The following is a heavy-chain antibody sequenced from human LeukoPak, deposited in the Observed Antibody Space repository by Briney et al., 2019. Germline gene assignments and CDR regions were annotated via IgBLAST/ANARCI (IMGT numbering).Heavy chain of an antibody. Sequence: GGSLRLSCAASGFIFSDYGMHWVRQAPGKGLEWVAFIRYDGNSQFYADSVKGRFTISRDNGMNTLYLQMNSLGVEDTAVYYCAKDQAGAWGQGTRVTVSS. D-gene: IGHD1-26*01. CDR3: AKDQAGA. CDR1: GFIFSDYG. CDR2: IRYDGNSQ. V-gene: IGHV3-30*02. J-gene: IGHJ5*02.